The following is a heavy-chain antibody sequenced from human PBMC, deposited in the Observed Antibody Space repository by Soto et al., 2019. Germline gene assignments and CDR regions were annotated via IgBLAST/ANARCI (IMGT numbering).Heavy chain of an antibody. D-gene: IGHD5-18*01. CDR1: GYTFTGYY. V-gene: IGHV1-2*02. CDR2: INPNSGGT. Sequence: ASVKVSWKASGYTFTGYYMHWVRQAPGQGLEWMGWINPNSGGTNYAQKFQGRVTMTRDTSISTAYMELSRLRADDTAVYYCARDSDTAMADYWGQGTLVTVSS. J-gene: IGHJ4*02. CDR3: ARDSDTAMADY.